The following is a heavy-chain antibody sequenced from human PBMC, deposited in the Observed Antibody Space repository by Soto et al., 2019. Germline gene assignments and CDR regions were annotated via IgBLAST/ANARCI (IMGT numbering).Heavy chain of an antibody. V-gene: IGHV3-33*01. D-gene: IGHD3-10*01. Sequence: GGSLRLSCAASGFTFSSYGMHWVRQAPGKGLEWVAVIWYDGSNKYYADSVKGRFTISRDNSKNTLYLQMNSLRAEDTAVYYCARDYWGEEDYYGSGGYYKFAFDIWGQGTMVTVS. CDR2: IWYDGSNK. J-gene: IGHJ3*02. CDR3: ARDYWGEEDYYGSGGYYKFAFDI. CDR1: GFTFSSYG.